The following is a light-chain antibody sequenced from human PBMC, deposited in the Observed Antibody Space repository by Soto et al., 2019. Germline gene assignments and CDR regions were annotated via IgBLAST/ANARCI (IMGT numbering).Light chain of an antibody. J-gene: IGLJ2*01. CDR1: SSNIGNNY. CDR2: ENN. Sequence: QSVLTQPPSVSAAPGQKVTISCSGSSSNIGNNYESWYQQLPGTAPNLLIYENNKRPSGIPGRFSGSTSGTSATLRIAVLHTEDEAYYYCATCNSSRRDVVFGGGTKLTVL. CDR3: ATCNSSRRDVV. V-gene: IGLV1-51*02.